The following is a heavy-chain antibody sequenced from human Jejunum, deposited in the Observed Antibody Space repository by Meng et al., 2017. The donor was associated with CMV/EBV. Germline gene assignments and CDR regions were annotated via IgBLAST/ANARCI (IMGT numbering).Heavy chain of an antibody. CDR3: AREGPGGMATTPYFDY. J-gene: IGHJ4*02. CDR2: IIPILGIA. CDR1: GGTFSSYA. D-gene: IGHD5-24*01. V-gene: IGHV1-69*10. Sequence: QGQLVQCGAEVKKPGSSVKVSCKASGGTFSSYAISWVRQAPGQGLEWMGGIIPILGIANYAQKFQGRVTITADKSTSTAYMELSSLRSEDTAVYYCAREGPGGMATTPYFDYWGQGTLVTVSS.